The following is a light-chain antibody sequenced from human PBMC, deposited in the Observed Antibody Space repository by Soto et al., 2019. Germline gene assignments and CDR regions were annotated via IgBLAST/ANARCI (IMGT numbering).Light chain of an antibody. CDR2: WAS. CDR3: LQNYITPQT. Sequence: DIVMTQSPDSLAVSLGERATINCKSSQSVLYRSNNKDYLAWYQQKPGQPPKLLIYWASTRESGVPDRFSGSGSGTAFTLTINSLQAEDVAVYYCLQNYITPQTFGQGTKVEIK. CDR1: QSVLYRSNNKDY. J-gene: IGKJ1*01. V-gene: IGKV4-1*01.